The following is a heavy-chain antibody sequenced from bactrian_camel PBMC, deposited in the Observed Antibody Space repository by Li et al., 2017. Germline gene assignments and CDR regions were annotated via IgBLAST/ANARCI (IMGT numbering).Heavy chain of an antibody. Sequence: HVQLVESGGGSVQAGGSLRLSCTVSEYTYTDICMGWFQRAPGKEREAVATIYTGGDSTLCADSVKGRFTISQDNVKNTVYLQMKSLKPEDSGMYYCAIDRGTCSGRSVPRESEWYYWGQGTQVTVS. CDR2: IYTGGDST. J-gene: IGHJ4*01. CDR1: EYTYTDIC. D-gene: IGHD2*01. CDR3: AIDRGTCSGRSVPRESEWYY. V-gene: IGHV3S1*01.